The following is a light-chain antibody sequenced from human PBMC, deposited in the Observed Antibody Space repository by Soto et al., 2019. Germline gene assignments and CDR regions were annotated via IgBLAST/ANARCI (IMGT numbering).Light chain of an antibody. J-gene: IGKJ1*01. CDR3: QQYDNLPPTWT. Sequence: DIQMTQPPSSLSSSVGDRFTITFQACQDIATYLNWYQQKPGKAPNLLIYDASNLETGVPSRFSGGGSGTHFTFTISNLQPEDIATYYCQQYDNLPPTWTFGQGTKVDIK. CDR2: DAS. V-gene: IGKV1-33*01. CDR1: QDIATY.